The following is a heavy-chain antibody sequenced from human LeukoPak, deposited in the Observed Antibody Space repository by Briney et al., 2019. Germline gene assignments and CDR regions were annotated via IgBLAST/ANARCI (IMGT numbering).Heavy chain of an antibody. D-gene: IGHD5-24*01. CDR3: ARGPPGLATISNAFDI. Sequence: SVKVSCKASGYTFTNYDISLVRQAPGQGLEWMGGIIPIFGTANYAQKFQGRVTITADESTSTAYMELSSLRSEDTAVYYCARGPPGLATISNAFDIWGQGTMVTVSS. CDR2: IIPIFGTA. V-gene: IGHV1-69*13. J-gene: IGHJ3*02. CDR1: GYTFTNYD.